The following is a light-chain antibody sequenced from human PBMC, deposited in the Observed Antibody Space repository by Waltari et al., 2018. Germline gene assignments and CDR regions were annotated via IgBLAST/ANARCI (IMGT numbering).Light chain of an antibody. CDR1: QSLSNW. CDR3: QQYRNLWT. CDR2: KAF. Sequence: DIQMTQSPSTLSASVGDRVTITCRASQSLSNWLAWYQQKPGKAPKVLIYKAFTLESGVPSRFHGSGSGTEFTLPLSSLQPDDFATYDCQQYRNLWTCGQGTKVEIK. V-gene: IGKV1-5*03. J-gene: IGKJ1*01.